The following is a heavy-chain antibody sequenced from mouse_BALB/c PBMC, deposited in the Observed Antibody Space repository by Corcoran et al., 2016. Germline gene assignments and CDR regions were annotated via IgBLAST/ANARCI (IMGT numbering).Heavy chain of an antibody. CDR2: INTYTGEQ. J-gene: IGHJ2*01. D-gene: IGHD2-4*01. CDR3: ASRTMILYFDY. V-gene: IGHV9-1*02. CDR1: GYTFTNYG. Sequence: QIQLVQSGPELKKPGETVKISCKASGYTFTNYGMNWVKQAPGKGLKWMGWINTYTGEQTYADDFKGRFAFALETSASTAYLQINNLKNEDMATYFIASRTMILYFDYWGQGTTLTVSS.